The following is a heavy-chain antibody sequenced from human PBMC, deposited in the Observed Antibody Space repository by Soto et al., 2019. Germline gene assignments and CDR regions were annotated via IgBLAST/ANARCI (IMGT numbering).Heavy chain of an antibody. CDR1: GFIFSSYA. V-gene: IGHV3-23*01. Sequence: EVQLLESGGGLVQPGGSLRLSCAASGFIFSSYAMNWVRQAPGKGLEWVSGISGSGGSTYYADSVKGRFTISRDNSKNTLYKQMNSLRAEDTAVYYCARRYSNGWYGIDYWGQGTLVAVSS. CDR2: ISGSGGST. CDR3: ARRYSNGWYGIDY. D-gene: IGHD6-19*01. J-gene: IGHJ4*02.